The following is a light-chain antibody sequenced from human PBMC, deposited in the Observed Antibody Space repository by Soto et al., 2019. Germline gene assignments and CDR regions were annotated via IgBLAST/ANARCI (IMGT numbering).Light chain of an antibody. CDR1: QSVSSSY. Sequence: EIVLTQSPGTLSLSPGERATLSCRASQSVSSSYLAWYQQKPGQAPRLLIYGASSWATGIPDRVSGSGSGTDFTLTISRLEPEDFAVYYCQQYGSSLWTFGQGTKVEIK. CDR2: GAS. V-gene: IGKV3-20*01. J-gene: IGKJ1*01. CDR3: QQYGSSLWT.